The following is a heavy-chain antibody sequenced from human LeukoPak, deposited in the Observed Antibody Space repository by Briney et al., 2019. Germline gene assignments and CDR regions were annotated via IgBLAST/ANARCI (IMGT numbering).Heavy chain of an antibody. V-gene: IGHV4-34*01. CDR3: ASGYSYAKCFDY. CDR2: INHSGST. CDR1: GGSFSGYY. D-gene: IGHD5-18*01. J-gene: IGHJ4*02. Sequence: PSETLSLTCAVYGGSFSGYYWSWIRQPPGKGLEWIGEINHSGSTNYNPSLKSRVTISVDKSKNQFSLKLSSVTAADTAVYYCASGYSYAKCFDYWGQGTLVTVSS.